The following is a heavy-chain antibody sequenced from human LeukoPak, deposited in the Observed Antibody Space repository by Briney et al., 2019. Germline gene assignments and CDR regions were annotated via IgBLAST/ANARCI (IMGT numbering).Heavy chain of an antibody. D-gene: IGHD2-15*01. CDR1: GFTFSSYA. CDR3: AKDLGYCSGGSCPPSHY. Sequence: TGGSLRLSCAASGFTFSSYAMSWVRQAPGKGLEWVSAISGSGGSTYYADSVQGRFTISRDNSKNTLYLQMNSLRAEDTAVYYCAKDLGYCSGGSCPPSHYWGQGTLVTVSS. CDR2: ISGSGGST. V-gene: IGHV3-23*01. J-gene: IGHJ4*02.